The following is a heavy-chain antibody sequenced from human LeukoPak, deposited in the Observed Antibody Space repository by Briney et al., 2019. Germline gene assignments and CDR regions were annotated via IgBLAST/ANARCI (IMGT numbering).Heavy chain of an antibody. V-gene: IGHV3-74*01. J-gene: IGHJ4*02. D-gene: IGHD2-2*01. Sequence: GGSLRLSCAASGFTFSSYAMSWVRQAPGKGLVWVSRINSDGSSTSYADSVKGRFTISRDNAKNTLYLQMNSLRAEDTAVYYCARRYCSSTSCYYDYWGQGTLVTVSS. CDR1: GFTFSSYA. CDR3: ARRYCSSTSCYYDY. CDR2: INSDGSST.